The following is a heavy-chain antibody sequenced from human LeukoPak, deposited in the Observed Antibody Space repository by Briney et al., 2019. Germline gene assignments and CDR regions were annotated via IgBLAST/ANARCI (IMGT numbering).Heavy chain of an antibody. CDR1: GFTVSTHY. D-gene: IGHD6-19*01. CDR3: ARDRYSSGYYEN. Sequence: GGSLRLSCAASGFTVSTHYMTWVRQAPGKGLEWVSVIWSGGSTYYADSVRGRFTISRDNSKDTLYLQMNSLRAEDTAVYYCARDRYSSGYYENWGQGTLVTVSS. CDR2: IWSGGST. V-gene: IGHV3-53*01. J-gene: IGHJ4*02.